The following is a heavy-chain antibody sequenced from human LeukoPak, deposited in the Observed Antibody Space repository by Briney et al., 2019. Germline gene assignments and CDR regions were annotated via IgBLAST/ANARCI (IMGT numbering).Heavy chain of an antibody. D-gene: IGHD2-15*01. CDR3: ARASYCSDGSCYSDY. V-gene: IGHV1-18*01. J-gene: IGHJ4*02. CDR2: ISAYNGNT. CDR1: GYTFSSYS. Sequence: ASVKVSCKASGYTFSSYSISWVRQAPGQGLEWMGWISAYNGNTIYAQRVKGRVTMTTDTSTSTAYMELRSLKSDDTAVYYCARASYCSDGSCYSDYWGQGTLVTVSS.